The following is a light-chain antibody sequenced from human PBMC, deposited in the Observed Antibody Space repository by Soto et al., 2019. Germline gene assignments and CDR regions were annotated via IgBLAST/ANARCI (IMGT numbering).Light chain of an antibody. Sequence: DIQMTQSPSTLSASVGDRVTITCRASQSISVWLAWYQQRPGRAPKLLIYKASNLEAGVPSRFSGSGSGTEFTLTFRRLQHDDSATYYWLEYITGSPGTCGQGTKVEIK. CDR1: QSISVW. CDR2: KAS. V-gene: IGKV1-5*03. CDR3: LEYITGSPGT. J-gene: IGKJ1*01.